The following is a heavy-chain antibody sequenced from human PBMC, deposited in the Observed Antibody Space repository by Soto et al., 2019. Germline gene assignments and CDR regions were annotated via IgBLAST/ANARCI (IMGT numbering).Heavy chain of an antibody. CDR3: AKASEEPGRERYCSSTSCYHTETNDAFDI. CDR1: GFTFSSYA. D-gene: IGHD2-2*01. J-gene: IGHJ3*02. Sequence: GGSLKLSCAASGFTFSSYAMSWVRQAPGKGLEWVSAISGSGGSTYYADSVKGRFTISRDNSKNTLYLQMNSLRAEDTAVYYCAKASEEPGRERYCSSTSCYHTETNDAFDIWGQGTMVTVSS. CDR2: ISGSGGST. V-gene: IGHV3-23*01.